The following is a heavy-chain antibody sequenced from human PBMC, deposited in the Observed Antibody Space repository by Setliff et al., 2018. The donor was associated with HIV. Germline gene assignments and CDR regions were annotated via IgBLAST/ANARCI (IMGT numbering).Heavy chain of an antibody. CDR3: ATCRHRPSNWFDP. J-gene: IGHJ5*02. V-gene: IGHV4-39*07. CDR1: GGSVSSPSYY. CDR2: VYNSGIT. Sequence: SETLSLTCAVSGGSVSSPSYYWGWIRQPPGKGLEWIRSVYNSGITFRNPSLKSRVSISVDRSGNQFSLRLTSVTAADTAVYYCATCRHRPSNWFDPWGQGTVVAVSS.